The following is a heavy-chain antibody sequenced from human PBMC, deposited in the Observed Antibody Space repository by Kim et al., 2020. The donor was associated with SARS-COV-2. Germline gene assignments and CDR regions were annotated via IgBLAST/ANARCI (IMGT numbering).Heavy chain of an antibody. Sequence: GGSLRLSCAASGFTFGAYAMHWVRQAPGKGLEWVSGISWNSGSIGYADSVKGRFTTSRDNAKNSLYLQMNSLRAEDTAVYYCAKDKDSSSWSGFYYYYY. CDR3: AKDKDSSSWSGFYYYYY. D-gene: IGHD6-13*01. J-gene: IGHJ6*03. CDR2: ISWNSGSI. V-gene: IGHV3-9*01. CDR1: GFTFGAYA.